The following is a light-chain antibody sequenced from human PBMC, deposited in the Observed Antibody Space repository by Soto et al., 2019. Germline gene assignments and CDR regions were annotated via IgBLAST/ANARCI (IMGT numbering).Light chain of an antibody. CDR2: GNI. Sequence: QSVLTQPPSVSGAPGQRVTISCTGSSSNIGAGYDVHWYQQFPGTAPKLLIYGNINRPSGVPDRFSGSRSGTSASLAITGLQAEDEADYYCQSYDSSLSGYVVFGGGTKLTVL. CDR3: QSYDSSLSGYVV. J-gene: IGLJ2*01. CDR1: SSNIGAGYD. V-gene: IGLV1-40*01.